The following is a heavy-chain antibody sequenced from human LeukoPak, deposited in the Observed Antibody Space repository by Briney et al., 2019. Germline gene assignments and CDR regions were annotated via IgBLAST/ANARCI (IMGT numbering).Heavy chain of an antibody. D-gene: IGHD6-13*01. CDR2: IYYSGST. CDR1: GGSISSYY. J-gene: IGHJ4*02. Sequence: SETLPLTCTVSGGSISSYYWSWIRQPPGKGLEWIGFIYYSGSTNYNPSLKSRVTISVDTSKNQFSLELSSVPAADTAVYYCARSSSSWYGYWGQGTLVTVSS. V-gene: IGHV4-59*01. CDR3: ARSSSSWYGY.